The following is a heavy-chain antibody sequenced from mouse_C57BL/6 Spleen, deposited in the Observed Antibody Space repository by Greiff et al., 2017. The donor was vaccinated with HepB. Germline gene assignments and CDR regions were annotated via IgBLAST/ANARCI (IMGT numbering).Heavy chain of an antibody. Sequence: EVKLVESGGGLVKPGGSLKLSCAASGFTFSSYAMSWVRQTPEKRLEWVATISDGGSYTYYPDNVKGRFTISRDNAKNNLYLQMSRLKSEDTAMYYCARDRGLLRGYFDVWGTGTTVTVSS. J-gene: IGHJ1*03. D-gene: IGHD1-1*01. CDR3: ARDRGLLRGYFDV. CDR2: ISDGGSYT. CDR1: GFTFSSYA. V-gene: IGHV5-4*01.